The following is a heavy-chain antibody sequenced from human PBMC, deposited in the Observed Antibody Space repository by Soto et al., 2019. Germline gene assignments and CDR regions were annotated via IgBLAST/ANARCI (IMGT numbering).Heavy chain of an antibody. Sequence: ASVKVSCKASGYTFTSYAMHWVRQAPGQRLEWMGWINAGNGNTKYSQKFQGRVTITRDTSASTAYMELSSLRSEDTAVYYCARDGVDTATGYYYGMDVRGQGTTVTVSS. V-gene: IGHV1-3*01. D-gene: IGHD5-18*01. J-gene: IGHJ6*02. CDR1: GYTFTSYA. CDR3: ARDGVDTATGYYYGMDV. CDR2: INAGNGNT.